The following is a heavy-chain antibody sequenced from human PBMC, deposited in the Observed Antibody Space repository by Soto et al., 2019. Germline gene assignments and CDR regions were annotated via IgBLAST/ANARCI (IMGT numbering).Heavy chain of an antibody. J-gene: IGHJ5*02. D-gene: IGHD2-2*01. CDR1: GGSFSGYY. V-gene: IGHV4-34*01. Sequence: PSETLSLTCAVYGGSFSGYYWSWIRQPPGKGLEWIGEINHSGSTNYNPSLKSRVTISVDTSKNQFSLKLSSVTAADTAVYYCARGRRVVVVPARNWLDPWGQGTLVTVSS. CDR2: INHSGST. CDR3: ARGRRVVVVPARNWLDP.